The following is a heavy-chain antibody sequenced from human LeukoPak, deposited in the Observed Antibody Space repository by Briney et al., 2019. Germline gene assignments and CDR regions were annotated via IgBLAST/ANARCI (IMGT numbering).Heavy chain of an antibody. Sequence: GGSLRLSCAASGFTFSSYSMNWVRQAPGKGLEWVSSISSSSSYIYYADSVKGRFTISRDNAKNSLYLQMNSLRAKDTAVYYCARDSGYGTFDIWGQGTMVTVSS. J-gene: IGHJ3*02. D-gene: IGHD5-12*01. V-gene: IGHV3-21*01. CDR3: ARDSGYGTFDI. CDR1: GFTFSSYS. CDR2: ISSSSSYI.